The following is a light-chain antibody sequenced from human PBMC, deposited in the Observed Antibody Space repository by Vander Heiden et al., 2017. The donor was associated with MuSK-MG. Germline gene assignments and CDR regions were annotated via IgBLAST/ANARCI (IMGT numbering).Light chain of an antibody. CDR1: SSDVGGYNS. J-gene: IGLJ2*01. CDR2: EFT. V-gene: IGLV2-8*01. CDR3: ISYSVSTHVV. Sequence: QSALTQPPSASGSAGQSGTISCTGTSSDVGGYNSVSWYQQHPGKAPKLMIYEFTKRPSGVPARFSCSKSGNTASLTVSVLQAADEAHYYCISYSVSTHVVIGGGTNLTVL.